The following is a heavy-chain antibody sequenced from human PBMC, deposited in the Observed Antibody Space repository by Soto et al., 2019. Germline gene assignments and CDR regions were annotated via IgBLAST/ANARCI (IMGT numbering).Heavy chain of an antibody. CDR1: GFTFSTYW. CDR3: ARNLDY. V-gene: IGHV3-7*04. CDR2: IKPDGSEK. J-gene: IGHJ4*02. Sequence: EVQLVESGGGLVQPGGSLRLSCAASGFTFSTYWMTWVRQAPGKGLEWVANIKPDGSEKYYVDSVKGRFTISRDNAENSVYLQMNSLRVEDTAVYYCARNLDYWGQGTLVTVSS.